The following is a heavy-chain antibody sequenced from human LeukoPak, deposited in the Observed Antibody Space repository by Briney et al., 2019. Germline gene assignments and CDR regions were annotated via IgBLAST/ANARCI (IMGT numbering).Heavy chain of an antibody. CDR3: ARGPAGDY. V-gene: IGHV1-8*01. J-gene: IGHJ4*02. Sequence: AAVKVSCKASRYTFTSYDICWVRQATGQGVEWMGWMNPNSGDTGYAQKFQGRVTMTRDTYISTAYMELSSLRSDDTAVYYCARGPAGDYWGQGTLVTVSS. CDR2: MNPNSGDT. CDR1: RYTFTSYD.